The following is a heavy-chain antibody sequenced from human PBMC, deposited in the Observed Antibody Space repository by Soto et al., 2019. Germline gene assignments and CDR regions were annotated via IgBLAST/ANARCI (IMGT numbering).Heavy chain of an antibody. Sequence: GSLRLSCAASGFTFSSYWMSWVRQAPGKGLEWVANIKQDGSEKYYVDSVKGRFTISRDNAKNSLYLQMNSLRAEDTAVYYCASDHAMESYDILTGYSQYYYYMDVWGNGTTVTVSS. CDR2: IKQDGSEK. V-gene: IGHV3-7*01. CDR1: GFTFSSYW. D-gene: IGHD3-9*01. CDR3: ASDHAMESYDILTGYSQYYYYMDV. J-gene: IGHJ6*03.